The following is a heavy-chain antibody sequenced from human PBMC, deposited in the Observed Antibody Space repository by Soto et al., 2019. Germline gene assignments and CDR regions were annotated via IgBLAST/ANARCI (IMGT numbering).Heavy chain of an antibody. Sequence: TSETLSLTCTVSGGSISSSSYYWGWIRQPPGKGLEGIGSIYYSGSTYYNPSLKSRVTISVDTSKNQFSLKLSSVTAADTAVYYCARLEGSSWSGDWFDPWGQGTLVTVAS. J-gene: IGHJ5*02. CDR3: ARLEGSSWSGDWFDP. CDR1: GGSISSSSYY. V-gene: IGHV4-39*01. CDR2: IYYSGST. D-gene: IGHD6-13*01.